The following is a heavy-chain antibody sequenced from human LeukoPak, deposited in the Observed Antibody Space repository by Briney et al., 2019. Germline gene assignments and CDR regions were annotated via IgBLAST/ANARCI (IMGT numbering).Heavy chain of an antibody. CDR2: ISISSSDT. J-gene: IGHJ6*02. V-gene: IGHV3-11*06. D-gene: IGHD1-26*01. CDR3: ARVGAVAITVLNYYGLDV. Sequence: GGSLRLSCVASGFTFSDYYMSWIRQAPGKGLEWVSYISISSSDTNYADSVKGRFTVSRDNAKNTLYLQIYSLRAEDTAVYHCARVGAVAITVLNYYGLDVWGQGTTVTVSS. CDR1: GFTFSDYY.